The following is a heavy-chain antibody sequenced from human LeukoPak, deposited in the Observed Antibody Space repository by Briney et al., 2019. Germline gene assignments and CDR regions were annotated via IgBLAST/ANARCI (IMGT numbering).Heavy chain of an antibody. J-gene: IGHJ6*02. CDR3: ARGGRNLGSGSYYNPNYYYGMDV. D-gene: IGHD3-10*01. V-gene: IGHV4-34*01. CDR1: GVSFIGDY. CDR2: INHSGST. Sequence: SETLSLTCAVYGVSFIGDYWSWIRQPPGKGLEWIGEINHSGSTKYTPSLKTRGTISVDTSKNPFSLTLTSVSAADTAVYYSARGGRNLGSGSYYNPNYYYGMDVWGQGTTVTVSS.